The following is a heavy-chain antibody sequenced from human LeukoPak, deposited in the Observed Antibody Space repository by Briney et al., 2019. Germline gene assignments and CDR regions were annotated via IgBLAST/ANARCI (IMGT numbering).Heavy chain of an antibody. J-gene: IGHJ4*02. CDR2: ISYSGST. D-gene: IGHD3-16*01. CDR3: ARVGRGDYTWGSYSFDY. CDR1: GGSISNYY. Sequence: SETLSLTCTVSGGSISNYYWSWIQQPPGKGLEWIGYISYSGSTNYNPSLMSRVTISVDTSKNQFSLKLSSVTAADTAVYYCARVGRGDYTWGSYSFDYWGQGTLVTVSS. V-gene: IGHV4-59*01.